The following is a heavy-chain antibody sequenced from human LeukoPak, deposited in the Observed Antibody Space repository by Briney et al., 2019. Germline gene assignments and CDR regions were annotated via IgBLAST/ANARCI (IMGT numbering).Heavy chain of an antibody. Sequence: GASVKVSCKASGYTFTSYDINWVRQATGQGLEWMGWMNPNSGNTGYAQGFQGRVTMTRNTSISTAYMELSSLRSEDTAVYYCARDPTTVTNDYYYYYGMDVWGQGTTVTVSS. V-gene: IGHV1-8*01. CDR2: MNPNSGNT. D-gene: IGHD4-11*01. CDR3: ARDPTTVTNDYYYYYGMDV. J-gene: IGHJ6*02. CDR1: GYTFTSYD.